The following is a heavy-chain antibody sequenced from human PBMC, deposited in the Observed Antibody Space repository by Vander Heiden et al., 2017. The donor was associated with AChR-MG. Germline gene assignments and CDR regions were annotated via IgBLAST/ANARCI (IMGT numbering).Heavy chain of an antibody. Sequence: QVQLQESGPGLVKPSGTLSLTCDVPGRSMRHGYYWSWVRQPPGKGLEWIGEMIHSGSTTCNPSLESRVTMSADKSGNQFYLNLKSVAAADTAVYYCARNGDYSMDVWGKGTTVTVSS. J-gene: IGHJ6*03. CDR2: MIHSGST. CDR1: GRSMRHGYY. D-gene: IGHD4-17*01. CDR3: ARNGDYSMDV. V-gene: IGHV4-4*02.